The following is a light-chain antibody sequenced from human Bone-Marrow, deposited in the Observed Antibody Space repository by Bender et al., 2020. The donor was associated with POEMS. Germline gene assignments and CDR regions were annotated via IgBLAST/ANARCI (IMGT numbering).Light chain of an antibody. J-gene: IGLJ3*02. V-gene: IGLV1-47*01. CDR1: SSNIASNY. CDR3: AAWDDSLSGRV. Sequence: QSVLPQPPSASGTPGQRVTISCSGSSSNIASNYAYWYQQLPGTAPKLLIYRDNQRTSGVPDRFSGPRSGTSASLAISGLRSEDEADYYCAAWDDSLSGRVFGGGTKLTVL. CDR2: RDN.